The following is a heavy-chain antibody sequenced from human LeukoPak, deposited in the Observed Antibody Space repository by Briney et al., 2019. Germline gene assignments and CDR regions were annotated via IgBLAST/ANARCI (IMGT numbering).Heavy chain of an antibody. D-gene: IGHD6-13*01. J-gene: IGHJ4*02. Sequence: SETLSLTCAVYGGSFSGYYWSWIRQPPGKGLEWIGEINHSGSTYYNPSLKSRVTISVDTSKKQFSLKLNSVTAADTAVYYCAREVAASSWSYWGQGTLVTVSS. CDR1: GGSFSGYY. CDR3: AREVAASSWSY. V-gene: IGHV4-34*01. CDR2: INHSGST.